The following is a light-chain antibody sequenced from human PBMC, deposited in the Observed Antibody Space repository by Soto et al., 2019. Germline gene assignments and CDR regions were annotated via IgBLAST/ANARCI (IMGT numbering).Light chain of an antibody. CDR2: GAS. J-gene: IGKJ2*01. V-gene: IGKV3-15*01. Sequence: EIVMTQSPATLSVSPGERATRSCRASQSISSNLAGYQKTPGQDPRLLIYGASTRATGIPARFSGSGSGTEFTLTISSLQSEEFAVYYGQQYSIWPYTFGQGPKLELK. CDR1: QSISSN. CDR3: QQYSIWPYT.